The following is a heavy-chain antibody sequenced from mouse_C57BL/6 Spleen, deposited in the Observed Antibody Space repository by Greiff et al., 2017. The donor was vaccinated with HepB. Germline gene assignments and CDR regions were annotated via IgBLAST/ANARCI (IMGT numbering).Heavy chain of an antibody. V-gene: IGHV1-22*01. CDR3: ARSAGTFDY. CDR2: INPNNGGT. Sequence: EVKLQESGPELVKPGASVKMSCKASGYTFTDYNMHWVKQSHGKSLEWIGYINPNNGGTNYNQKFKGKATLTVNKSSSTAYMELRSLTSEDSAVYYCARSAGTFDYWGQGTTLTVSS. CDR1: GYTFTDYN. J-gene: IGHJ2*01. D-gene: IGHD4-1*01.